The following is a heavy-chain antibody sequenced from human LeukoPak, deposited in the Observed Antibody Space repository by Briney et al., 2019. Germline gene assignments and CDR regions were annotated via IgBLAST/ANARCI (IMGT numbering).Heavy chain of an antibody. CDR1: GFPFSDYY. CDR3: ARGGADYVIGY. CDR2: IGSSICYT. V-gene: IGHV3-11*06. J-gene: IGHJ4*02. D-gene: IGHD4-17*01. Sequence: PGGSLRLSCAASGFPFSDYYMSWIRQAPGKGLGWFSFIGSSICYTNYAEAVKGRFTITRDNTKNSLFLQMNNLRAEDTAVYYCARGGADYVIGYWGQGTLVTVSS.